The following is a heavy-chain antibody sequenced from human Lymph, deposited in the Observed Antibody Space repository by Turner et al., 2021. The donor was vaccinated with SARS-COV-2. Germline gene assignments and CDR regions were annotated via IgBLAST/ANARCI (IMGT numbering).Heavy chain of an antibody. CDR3: ARDIPTTADYFDY. Sequence: EVQLVESGGGLVKPGGSLRPSCAASGFTFSTYSRNWVRQAPGKGLEWISSISSSSSYIYYADSVKGRFTISRDDAKNSLYLQMNSLRAEDTAVYYCARDIPTTADYFDYWGQGTLVTVSS. V-gene: IGHV3-21*01. CDR1: GFTFSTYS. D-gene: IGHD4-17*01. J-gene: IGHJ4*02. CDR2: ISSSSSYI.